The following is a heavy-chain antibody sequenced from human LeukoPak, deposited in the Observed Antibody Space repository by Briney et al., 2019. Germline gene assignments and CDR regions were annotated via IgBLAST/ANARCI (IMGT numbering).Heavy chain of an antibody. CDR1: GYTFTSYA. Sequence: ASVKVSCKASGYTFTSYAMHWVRQAPGQRLEWMGWINAGNGNTKYSQKFQGRVTITRDTSASTAYMELSSLRSEDTAVYYCARDAPGVYDILTGLLFDLWGQGTLVPVSS. J-gene: IGHJ5*02. D-gene: IGHD3-9*01. CDR3: ARDAPGVYDILTGLLFDL. V-gene: IGHV1-3*01. CDR2: INAGNGNT.